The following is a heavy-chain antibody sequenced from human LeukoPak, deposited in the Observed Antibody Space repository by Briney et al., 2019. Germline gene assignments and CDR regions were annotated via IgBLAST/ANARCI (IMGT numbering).Heavy chain of an antibody. D-gene: IGHD2-2*01. CDR1: GFTFSSYA. Sequence: GGSLRLSCAASGFTFSSYAMSWVRQAPGKGLEWVLAISGSGGSTYYADSVKGRFTISRDNSKNTLYLQMNSLRAEDTAVYYCANVRYCSSTSCPDYWGQGTLVTVSS. J-gene: IGHJ4*02. CDR2: ISGSGGST. V-gene: IGHV3-23*01. CDR3: ANVRYCSSTSCPDY.